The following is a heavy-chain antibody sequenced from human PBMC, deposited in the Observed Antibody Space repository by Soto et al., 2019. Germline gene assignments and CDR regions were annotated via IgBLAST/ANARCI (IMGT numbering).Heavy chain of an antibody. V-gene: IGHV1-18*01. D-gene: IGHD6-19*01. CDR2: ISTYNGNT. CDR3: ARDGIAVAGRLEFDP. J-gene: IGHJ5*02. CDR1: GYSFSNSG. Sequence: ASVKVSCKASGYSFSNSGFSWMRQAPGQGLEWMGWISTYNGNTNYAQKFQGRLSMTRDTSTTTAFMELTTLRSDDTAVYYCARDGIAVAGRLEFDPWGQGALVTVSS.